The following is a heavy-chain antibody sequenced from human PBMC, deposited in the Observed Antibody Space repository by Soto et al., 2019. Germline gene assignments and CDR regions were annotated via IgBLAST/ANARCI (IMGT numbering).Heavy chain of an antibody. V-gene: IGHV3-23*01. CDR2: ISGSGGST. J-gene: IGHJ4*02. CDR1: GFTFSSYA. Sequence: EVQLFESGGGLVQPGGSLRLSCAASGFTFSSYAMSWVRQAPGKGLEWISAISGSGGSTYYADSVKGRFTISRDNSKNTLYLQMNSLRAEDTAVYYCAKGGSYSSSSEVDYWGQGTLVTVSS. D-gene: IGHD6-6*01. CDR3: AKGGSYSSSSEVDY.